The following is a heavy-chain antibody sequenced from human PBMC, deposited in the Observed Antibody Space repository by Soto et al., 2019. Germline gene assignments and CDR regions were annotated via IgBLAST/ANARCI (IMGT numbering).Heavy chain of an antibody. CDR3: GSEDIVVVPAATGLGYYYYYYMDV. D-gene: IGHD2-2*01. CDR2: INAGNGNT. V-gene: IGHV1-3*01. J-gene: IGHJ6*03. Sequence: ASVKVSCKASGYTFTSYAMHWVRQAPGQRLEWMGWINAGNGNTKYSQKIQGRVTITRDTSASTAYIELSSLRSEDTAVYYCGSEDIVVVPAATGLGYYYYYYMDVWGKGTTVTVSS. CDR1: GYTFTSYA.